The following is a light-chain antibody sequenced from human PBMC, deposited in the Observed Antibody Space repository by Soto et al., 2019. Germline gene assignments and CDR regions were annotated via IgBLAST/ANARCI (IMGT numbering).Light chain of an antibody. V-gene: IGLV1-40*01. J-gene: IGLJ2*01. Sequence: QLVLTQPPSVSGAPGQRVTISCTGSSSNIGAGYDVHWYQQLPGTAPKLLIYGNSNRPSGVPDRFSGSKSGTSASLAITGLQAEDEADYYCQSYDSSLSGSWVVFGGGTKVTVL. CDR2: GNS. CDR3: QSYDSSLSGSWVV. CDR1: SSNIGAGYD.